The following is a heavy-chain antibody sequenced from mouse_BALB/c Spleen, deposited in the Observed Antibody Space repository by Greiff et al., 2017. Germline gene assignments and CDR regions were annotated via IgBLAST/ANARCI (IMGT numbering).Heavy chain of an antibody. CDR3: AREAFITTASFAY. V-gene: IGHV5-6-5*01. J-gene: IGHJ3*01. Sequence: DVKLVESGGGLVKPGGSLKLSCAASGFTFSSYAMSWVRQTPEKRLEWVASISSGGSTYYPDSVKGRFTISRDNARNILYLQMSSLRSEDTAMYYCAREAFITTASFAYWGQGTLVTVSA. CDR1: GFTFSSYA. CDR2: ISSGGST. D-gene: IGHD1-1*01.